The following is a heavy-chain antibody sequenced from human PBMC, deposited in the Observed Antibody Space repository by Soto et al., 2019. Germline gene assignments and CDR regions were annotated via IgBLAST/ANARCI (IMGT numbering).Heavy chain of an antibody. V-gene: IGHV1-46*03. J-gene: IGHJ4*02. CDR3: ARGREYSGYDFPDF. CDR2: INPKADGT. CDR1: GFTFSTYY. D-gene: IGHD5-12*01. Sequence: GASVKVSCKTSGFTFSTYYLHWVRQAPGQGLEWMAMINPKADGTEYAQKFQGGATLARDTSTNTVYMDLSSLRSEDTAVYYCARGREYSGYDFPDFWGQGTQVTVSS.